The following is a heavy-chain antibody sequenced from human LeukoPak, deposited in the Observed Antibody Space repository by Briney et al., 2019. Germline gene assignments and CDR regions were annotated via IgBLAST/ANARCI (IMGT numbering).Heavy chain of an antibody. Sequence: ASVKVSCKVSGYTLTELSMHWVRQAPGKGLEWMGGFDPEDGETIYAQKFQGRVTMTEDTSTDTAYMELSSLRSEDTAVYYCATSPALGSSLEGYYYYYMDVWGKGTTVTVSS. CDR3: ATSPALGSSLEGYYYYYMDV. D-gene: IGHD6-6*01. V-gene: IGHV1-24*01. CDR2: FDPEDGET. CDR1: GYTLTELS. J-gene: IGHJ6*03.